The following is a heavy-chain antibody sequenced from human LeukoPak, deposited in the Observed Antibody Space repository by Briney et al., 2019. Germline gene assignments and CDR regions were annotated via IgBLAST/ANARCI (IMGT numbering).Heavy chain of an antibody. CDR1: GGSVSDYY. J-gene: IGHJ4*02. Sequence: SETLSLTCTVSGGSVSDYYWSWIRQSPGKGLEWIGYIYYTGSTSYNPSLRSRATMSADTYKNQYSLKLSSVTAADTAVYYCASRKLGNDYWGQGTLGTVSS. V-gene: IGHV4-59*02. D-gene: IGHD7-27*01. CDR2: IYYTGST. CDR3: ASRKLGNDY.